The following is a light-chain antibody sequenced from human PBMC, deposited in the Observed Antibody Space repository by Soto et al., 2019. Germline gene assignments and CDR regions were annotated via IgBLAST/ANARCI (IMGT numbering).Light chain of an antibody. J-gene: IGLJ2*01. V-gene: IGLV1-47*01. CDR3: GAWDDSLSGPV. CDR1: SSNIGSNY. CDR2: RNN. Sequence: QAVVTQPPSASGTPGQRVTISCSGSSSNIGSNYVYWYQQLPGTAPKLLIYRNNQRPSGVPDRFSGSKSGTSASLAISGLRSEDEADYYCGAWDDSLSGPVFGGGTKLTVL.